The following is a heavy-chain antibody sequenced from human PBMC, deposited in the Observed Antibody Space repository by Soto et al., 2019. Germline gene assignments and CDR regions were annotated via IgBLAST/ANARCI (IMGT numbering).Heavy chain of an antibody. J-gene: IGHJ6*02. Sequence: PSETLSLTCAVYGGSFSGYYWSWIRQPPGKGLEWIGEINHSGSTNYNPSLKSRVTISVDTSKNQFSLKLSSVTAADTAVYYCARVRSRIAAHYYYYGMDVWGQGTTVTVSS. D-gene: IGHD6-13*01. CDR3: ARVRSRIAAHYYYYGMDV. V-gene: IGHV4-34*01. CDR2: INHSGST. CDR1: GGSFSGYY.